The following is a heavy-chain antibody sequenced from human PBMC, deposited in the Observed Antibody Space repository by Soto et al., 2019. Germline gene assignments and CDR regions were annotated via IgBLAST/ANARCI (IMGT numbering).Heavy chain of an antibody. V-gene: IGHV3-21*01. Sequence: GGSLRLSCAASGFTFSSYSMNWVRQAPGKGLEWVSSISSSSSYIYYADSVKGRFTISRDNAKNSLYLQMNSLRAEDTAVYYCASLMGAALYYDFWSGRDPPWGQGTLVTVSS. CDR3: ASLMGAALYYDFWSGRDPP. J-gene: IGHJ5*02. CDR1: GFTFSSYS. CDR2: ISSSSSYI. D-gene: IGHD3-3*01.